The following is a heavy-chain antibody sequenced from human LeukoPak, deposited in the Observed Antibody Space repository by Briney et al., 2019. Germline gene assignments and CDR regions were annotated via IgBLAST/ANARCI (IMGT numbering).Heavy chain of an antibody. V-gene: IGHV3-7*01. Sequence: GGSLRLSCAASGFTFSSYWMSWVRQAPGKGLEWVANIKQDGSEKYYVDSVKGRFTISRDNAKNSLYLQMNSLRAEDTAVYYCARVGSSGWYRGAFDIWGRGTMVTVSS. D-gene: IGHD6-19*01. CDR3: ARVGSSGWYRGAFDI. J-gene: IGHJ3*02. CDR1: GFTFSSYW. CDR2: IKQDGSEK.